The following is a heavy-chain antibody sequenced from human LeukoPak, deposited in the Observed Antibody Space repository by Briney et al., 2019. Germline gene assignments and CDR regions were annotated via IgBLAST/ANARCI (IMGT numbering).Heavy chain of an antibody. CDR2: TYYRSKWYN. V-gene: IGHV6-1*01. CDR1: GDSVSSNSAA. Sequence: SQTLSLTCAISGDSVSSNSAAWNWIRQSPSRGLEWLGRTYYRSKWYNDYAVSVKSRITINPDTSKSQFSLQLNSVTPEDTAVYYCARGGDVDIVADWFDPWGQGTLVTVSS. J-gene: IGHJ5*02. CDR3: ARGGDVDIVADWFDP. D-gene: IGHD5-12*01.